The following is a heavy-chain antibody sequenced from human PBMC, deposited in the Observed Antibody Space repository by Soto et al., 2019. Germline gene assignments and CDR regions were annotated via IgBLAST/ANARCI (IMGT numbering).Heavy chain of an antibody. J-gene: IGHJ4*02. CDR3: ARVPYSSGWFHFVY. Sequence: QVQLQESGPGLVKPSETLSLTCTVSGGSISSYYWSWIRQPPGRGLEWIGYIYYSGSTNYNPSLKRRVNISVDTSKNQFSLTLSSVTGTDTAVYYCARVPYSSGWFHFVYWGQGTLVTVSS. V-gene: IGHV4-59*01. CDR2: IYYSGST. CDR1: GGSISSYY. D-gene: IGHD6-19*01.